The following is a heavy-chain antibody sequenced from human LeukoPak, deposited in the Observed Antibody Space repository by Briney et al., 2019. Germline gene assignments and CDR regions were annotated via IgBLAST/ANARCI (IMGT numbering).Heavy chain of an antibody. CDR3: AKSDWNYMGAFDY. J-gene: IGHJ4*02. Sequence: GGSLRLSCAASGFTFSSYGMHWVRQAPGKGLEWVAFIRYDGSNKYYADSVKGRFTISRDNSKNTLYLQMNSLRAEDTAVYYCAKSDWNYMGAFDYWGQGTLVTVSS. CDR1: GFTFSSYG. D-gene: IGHD1-7*01. CDR2: IRYDGSNK. V-gene: IGHV3-30*02.